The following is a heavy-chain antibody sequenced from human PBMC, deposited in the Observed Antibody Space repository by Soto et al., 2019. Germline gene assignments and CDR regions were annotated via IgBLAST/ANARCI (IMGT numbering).Heavy chain of an antibody. CDR3: ARFTYYDILTGSDAYWYFDL. J-gene: IGHJ2*01. D-gene: IGHD3-9*01. Sequence: QVQLQQWGAGLLKPSETLSLTCAVYGGSFSGYYWSWIRQPPGKGLEWIGEINHSGSTNYNPSLMSRVTISVDTSKNQCYLKLSSVTAADTAVYYCARFTYYDILTGSDAYWYFDLWGRGTLVTVSS. CDR1: GGSFSGYY. CDR2: INHSGST. V-gene: IGHV4-34*01.